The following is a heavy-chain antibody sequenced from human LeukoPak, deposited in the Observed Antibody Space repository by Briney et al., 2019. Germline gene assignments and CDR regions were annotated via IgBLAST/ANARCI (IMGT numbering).Heavy chain of an antibody. V-gene: IGHV3-11*01. Sequence: GGTLRLSCAASGGTFSDYYMGWIRQAPGKGLEWVSYISSSGSTIYYADPVTGPFPLSRDNAKNPLYLQMNSLSAEDTAVYYCATASYNWNGDFDYWGQGTLVTVSP. CDR1: GGTFSDYY. J-gene: IGHJ4*02. CDR2: ISSSGSTI. CDR3: ATASYNWNGDFDY. D-gene: IGHD1-20*01.